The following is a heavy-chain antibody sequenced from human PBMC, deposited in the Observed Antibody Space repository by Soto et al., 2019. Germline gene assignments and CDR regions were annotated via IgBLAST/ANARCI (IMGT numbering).Heavy chain of an antibody. J-gene: IGHJ6*02. CDR1: GGSIRGYY. V-gene: IGHV4-59*01. D-gene: IGHD2-21*02. Sequence: QVQLQESGPGLVKPSETLSLTCTVSGGSIRGYYWSWIRQPPGKGLEWIGYMFNTGSTVYNPSFKCRVTISVDTSKNQFSLKLNSVTAADTAVYYCAGDLWSYCGTDCYPLDVWGQGTTVTVSS. CDR3: AGDLWSYCGTDCYPLDV. CDR2: MFNTGST.